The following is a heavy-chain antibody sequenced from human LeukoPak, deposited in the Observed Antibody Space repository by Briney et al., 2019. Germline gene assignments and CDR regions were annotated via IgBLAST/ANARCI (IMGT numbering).Heavy chain of an antibody. J-gene: IGHJ6*02. D-gene: IGHD2-15*01. CDR3: ARDATGGYYYGMDV. CDR2: GSNK. Sequence: GSNKYYADSVKGRFTISRDNSKNTLYLQMNSLRAEDTAVYYCARDATGGYYYGMDVWGQGTTVTVSS. V-gene: IGHV3-30*07.